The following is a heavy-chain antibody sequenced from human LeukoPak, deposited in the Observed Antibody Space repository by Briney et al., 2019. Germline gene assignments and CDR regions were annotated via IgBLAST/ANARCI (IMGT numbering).Heavy chain of an antibody. V-gene: IGHV3-30*02. J-gene: IGHJ4*02. CDR2: IRYDGSDK. CDR1: GFTFSNYD. D-gene: IGHD1-1*01. Sequence: GGSLRLSCAASGFTFSNYDMNWVRQAPGEGLEWVAFIRYDGSDKDYADSVKGRFIISRDNSKNTLYMQMNSLRGEDTAVFYCAKGSQLWGQGTLVTVSS. CDR3: AKGSQL.